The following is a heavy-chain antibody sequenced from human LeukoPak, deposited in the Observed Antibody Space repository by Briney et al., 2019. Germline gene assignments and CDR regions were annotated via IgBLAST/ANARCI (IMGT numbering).Heavy chain of an antibody. Sequence: GRSLRLSCAASGFTFSTYAMHWVRQAPGKGLEWVAVISYDGSNKYYADFVKGRFTISRDNSKNTLYLQMNSLRAEDTALYYCAKASGSYDAFDIWGQGTMVTVSS. CDR3: AKASGSYDAFDI. V-gene: IGHV3-30-3*01. J-gene: IGHJ3*02. CDR2: ISYDGSNK. D-gene: IGHD3-10*01. CDR1: GFTFSTYA.